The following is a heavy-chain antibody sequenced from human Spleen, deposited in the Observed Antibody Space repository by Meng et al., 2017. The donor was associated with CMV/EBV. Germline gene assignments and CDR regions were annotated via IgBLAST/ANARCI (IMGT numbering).Heavy chain of an antibody. CDR1: GFTLSTYG. V-gene: IGHV3-48*03. D-gene: IGHD4-17*01. CDR3: ARGPDYGDYPYYFDY. Sequence: GESLKISCAASGFTLSTYGVHWVRQAPGTGLEWVSYISSSGSTIYYADSVKGRFTISRDNAKNSLYLQMNSLRAEDTAVYYCARGPDYGDYPYYFDYWGQGTLVTVSS. CDR2: ISSSGSTI. J-gene: IGHJ4*02.